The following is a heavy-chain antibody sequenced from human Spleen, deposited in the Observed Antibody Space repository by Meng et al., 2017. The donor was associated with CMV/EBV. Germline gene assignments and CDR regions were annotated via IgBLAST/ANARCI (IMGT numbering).Heavy chain of an antibody. Sequence: GESLKISCVVSGFTVSSNYMTWVRQAPGKGLEWVSVIYSGGATYYADSVKGRFIISRDNSKNTLYLQMNSLRAEDTAVYYCARGLLLVGDHFDYWGEGTLVTVSS. CDR2: IYSGGAT. D-gene: IGHD2-21*02. V-gene: IGHV3-53*01. CDR1: GFTVSSNY. J-gene: IGHJ4*02. CDR3: ARGLLLVGDHFDY.